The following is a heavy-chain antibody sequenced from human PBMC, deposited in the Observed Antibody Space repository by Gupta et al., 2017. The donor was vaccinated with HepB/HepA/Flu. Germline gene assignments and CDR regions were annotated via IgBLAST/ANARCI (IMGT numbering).Heavy chain of an antibody. CDR2: LHPRGGVS. J-gene: IGHJ3*02. CDR3: ARRQRGSNSAFDI. CDR1: GNTFINYF. Sequence: QVQPVPSGTAVKKPGASVKVSSKASGNTFINYFMAWVRQAPAQGLEWVRALHPRGGVSTYEQKMQGRVTMTRDTSTTTVFMELSSLTSEDTAVYYCARRQRGSNSAFDIWGRGTAVTVSS. V-gene: IGHV1-46*04. D-gene: IGHD6-13*01.